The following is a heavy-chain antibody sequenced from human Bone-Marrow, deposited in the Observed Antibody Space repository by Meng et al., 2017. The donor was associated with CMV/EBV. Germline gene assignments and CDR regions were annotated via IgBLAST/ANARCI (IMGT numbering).Heavy chain of an antibody. CDR2: IYSGGST. V-gene: IGHV3-66*01. CDR1: GFTVSSTY. CDR3: AKDIVVVPAGGEPSGMDV. Sequence: GGSLRLSCAASGFTVSSTYMSWVRQAPGKGLEWVSVIYSGGSTYYADSVKGRFTISRDNSKNTLYLQMNSLRAEDTAVYYCAKDIVVVPAGGEPSGMDVWGQGTTVTVSS. D-gene: IGHD2-2*01. J-gene: IGHJ6*02.